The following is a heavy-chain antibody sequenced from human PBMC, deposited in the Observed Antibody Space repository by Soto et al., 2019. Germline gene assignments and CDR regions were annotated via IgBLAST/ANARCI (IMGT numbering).Heavy chain of an antibody. CDR2: IDPSDSQT. V-gene: IGHV5-10-1*01. J-gene: IGHJ4*02. CDR3: ARQIYDSDTGPNFQYYFDS. CDR1: GYSFAGYW. D-gene: IGHD3-22*01. Sequence: GESLKISCKGSGYSFAGYWITWVRQKPGKGLEWMGRIDPSDSQTYYSPSFRGHVTISVNKSITTVFLQWSSLRASDTAMYYCARQIYDSDTGPNFQYYFDSWGQGTPVTVSS.